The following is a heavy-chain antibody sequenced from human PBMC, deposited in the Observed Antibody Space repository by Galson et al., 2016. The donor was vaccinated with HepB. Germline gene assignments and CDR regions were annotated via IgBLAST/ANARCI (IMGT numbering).Heavy chain of an antibody. CDR2: VISSGTAV. CDR3: ARMTRGRSDY. Sequence: SLRLSCAASGFTFSDSYMGWIRQAPGKGLESVSYVISSGTAVYYTQSVKGRFTISRDNAKKSLYLQMNSLRVEDTAVYYCARMTRGRSDYWGQGTQVTVSS. CDR1: GFTFSDSY. J-gene: IGHJ4*02. V-gene: IGHV3-11*04. D-gene: IGHD2-15*01.